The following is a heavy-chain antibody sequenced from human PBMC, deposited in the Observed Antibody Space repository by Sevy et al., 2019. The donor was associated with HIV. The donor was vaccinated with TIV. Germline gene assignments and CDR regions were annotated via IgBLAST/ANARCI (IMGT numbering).Heavy chain of an antibody. D-gene: IGHD6-19*01. CDR1: GFTFSNYW. CDR3: ASSVNSGWSGAFDI. V-gene: IGHV3-7*01. Sequence: GGSLRLSCAVSGFTFSNYWMSWVRQAPGKGLEWVANINEDRSEKYYVGSVKGRFTISRDNPRNSLYLEMNNLRTEDTAVYYCASSVNSGWSGAFDIWGQGTMVTVSS. CDR2: INEDRSEK. J-gene: IGHJ3*02.